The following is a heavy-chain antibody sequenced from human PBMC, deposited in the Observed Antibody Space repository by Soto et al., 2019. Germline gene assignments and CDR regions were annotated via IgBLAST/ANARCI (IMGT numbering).Heavy chain of an antibody. D-gene: IGHD6-13*01. CDR3: ARDWRAAAGTGSCDYGMDG. CDR2: ISSSSSYI. V-gene: IGHV3-21*01. Sequence: EVPLVESGGGLVKPGGSLRLSCAASGFTFSRYSMNWVRQAPGKGLEWVSSISSSSSYIYYADSVQGRFTISRDNAKNSLYLQMNRLRAEDTAVYYCARDWRAAAGTGSCDYGMDGWGQGTTVTVSS. CDR1: GFTFSRYS. J-gene: IGHJ6*02.